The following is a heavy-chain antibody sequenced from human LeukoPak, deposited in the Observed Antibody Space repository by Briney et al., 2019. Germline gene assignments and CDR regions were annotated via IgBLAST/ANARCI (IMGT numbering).Heavy chain of an antibody. CDR2: IYHSGST. CDR1: GGSISSSNW. CDR3: ARGGDYGDYSDY. J-gene: IGHJ4*02. D-gene: IGHD4-17*01. V-gene: IGHV4-4*02. Sequence: PSETLSLTCTASGGSISSSNWWSWVRQPPGKGLEWIGEIYHSGSTNYNPSLKSRVTISVDKSKNQFSLKLSSVTAADTAVYYCARGGDYGDYSDYWGQGTLVTVSS.